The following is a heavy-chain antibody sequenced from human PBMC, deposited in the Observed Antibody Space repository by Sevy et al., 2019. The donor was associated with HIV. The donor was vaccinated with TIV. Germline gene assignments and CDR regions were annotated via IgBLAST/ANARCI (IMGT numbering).Heavy chain of an antibody. Sequence: GGSLRLSCVASGFSFRSYGMHWVRQAPGKGLEWVAGIRRDGTHKYNADSVKGRFIISRENSKNTLYLQMNSLRVDDTAVYYCAKDLRPNFLYNGLCSGYSGMDVWGQGTTVTVSS. CDR2: IRRDGTHK. CDR3: AKDLRPNFLYNGLCSGYSGMDV. J-gene: IGHJ6*02. V-gene: IGHV3-NL1*01. CDR1: GFSFRSYG. D-gene: IGHD3-3*01.